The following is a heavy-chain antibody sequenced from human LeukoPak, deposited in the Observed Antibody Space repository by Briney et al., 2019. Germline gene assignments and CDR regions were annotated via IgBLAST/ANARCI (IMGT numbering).Heavy chain of an antibody. Sequence: SETLSLTCTVSGGSINSYYWSWIRQSAGKGLEWIGRIYTSGSTPDYSPSLKSRVTMSIDTSKNQFSLQLSSVTAADTAVYYCATSPPVVLAAITAFDIWGQGTMVTVSS. J-gene: IGHJ3*02. CDR2: IYTSGSTP. V-gene: IGHV4-4*07. CDR3: ATSPPVVLAAITAFDI. CDR1: GGSINSYY. D-gene: IGHD2-2*01.